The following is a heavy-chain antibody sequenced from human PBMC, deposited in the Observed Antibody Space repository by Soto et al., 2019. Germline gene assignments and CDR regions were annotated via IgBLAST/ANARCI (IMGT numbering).Heavy chain of an antibody. V-gene: IGHV3-30-3*02. D-gene: IGHD1-1*01. J-gene: IGHJ4*02. CDR2: ISNDGSNK. Sequence: QVQLVESGGGVVQPGGSLRLSCAASGFTFSSYAMHWVRQAPGKGLDWVAVISNDGSNKYYADSVRGRVTISRDKSKNTLYLQMNSLRAEDTGLYYCTKSANGWNTFNEGFDYWGQGTLVTVSS. CDR3: TKSANGWNTFNEGFDY. CDR1: GFTFSSYA.